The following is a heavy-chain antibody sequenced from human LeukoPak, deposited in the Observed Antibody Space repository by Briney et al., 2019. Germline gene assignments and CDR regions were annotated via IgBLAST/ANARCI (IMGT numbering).Heavy chain of an antibody. J-gene: IGHJ6*03. CDR2: ISYDGTNK. Sequence: PGESLRLSRAASGFTFSNYVIHWVRQAPGKGLDWLAVISYDGTNKYYAESVKGRFTISRDHSKSTVDLQMDSLGGADTAVYYCARSPTYYYMDVWGKGTTVTVSS. V-gene: IGHV3-30-3*01. CDR3: ARSPTYYYMDV. CDR1: GFTFSNYV.